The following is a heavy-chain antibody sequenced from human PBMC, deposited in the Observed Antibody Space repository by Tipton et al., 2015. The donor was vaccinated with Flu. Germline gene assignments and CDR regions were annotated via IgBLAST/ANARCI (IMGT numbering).Heavy chain of an antibody. CDR2: ISASGTLM. V-gene: IGHV3-48*03. D-gene: IGHD7-27*01. CDR3: ARNNWGYYYGMDV. J-gene: IGHJ6*02. CDR1: GFTFSSYE. Sequence: SLRLSCAASGFTFSSYEMNWVRQAPGKGLEWVSYISASGTLMYYADSVKGRFTISRDNAKSSLYLQMNSLRAEDTAVYYCARNNWGYYYGMDVWGQGTTVTVSS.